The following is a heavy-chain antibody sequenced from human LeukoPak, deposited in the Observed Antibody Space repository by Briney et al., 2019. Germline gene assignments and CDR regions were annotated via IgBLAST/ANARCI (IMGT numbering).Heavy chain of an antibody. J-gene: IGHJ3*02. D-gene: IGHD3-10*01. CDR3: AKGMRFGELFGDAFDI. CDR2: ISGSGGST. CDR1: GFTFSTYA. Sequence: GGSLRLSCAASGFTFSTYAMIWVRQAPGKGLEWVSVISGSGGSTYYVDSVRGRFTISRDNSKNTLYLQMNSLRAEDTAVYYCAKGMRFGELFGDAFDIWGQGTMVTVSS. V-gene: IGHV3-23*01.